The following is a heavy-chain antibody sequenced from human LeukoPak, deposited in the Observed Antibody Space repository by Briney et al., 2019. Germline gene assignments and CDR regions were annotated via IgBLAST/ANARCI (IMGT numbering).Heavy chain of an antibody. J-gene: IGHJ4*02. CDR3: ARSPNSGYDPFDY. V-gene: IGHV4-39*01. Sequence: SETLSLTCTVSGXFISSSSYYWGWIRQPPGKGQEGIGSIYYSGSTYYNPSLKSRVTISVDTSKNQFSLRLSSVTAADTAVYYCARSPNSGYDPFDYWGQGTLVTVSS. D-gene: IGHD5-12*01. CDR2: IYYSGST. CDR1: GXFISSSSYY.